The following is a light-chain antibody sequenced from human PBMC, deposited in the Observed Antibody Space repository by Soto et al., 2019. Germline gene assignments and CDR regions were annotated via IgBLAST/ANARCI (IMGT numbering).Light chain of an antibody. Sequence: DIQMSQSPSSLSASVGDRVTITCRASQRVGDDLNWYQQRPGKAPNLLIHSASSLQSGVPSRFSGSGSGKDFTLTISSLHPEDFATYYYQQSYSTPYTLGQGTQLEI. V-gene: IGKV1-39*01. CDR1: QRVGDD. J-gene: IGKJ2*01. CDR3: QQSYSTPYT. CDR2: SAS.